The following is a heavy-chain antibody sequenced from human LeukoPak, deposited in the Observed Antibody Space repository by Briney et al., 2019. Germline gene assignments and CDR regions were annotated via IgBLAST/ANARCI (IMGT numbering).Heavy chain of an antibody. J-gene: IGHJ4*02. D-gene: IGHD3-22*01. CDR3: ARGGRYYDSSGYSDY. CDR2: IDSEGDIP. Sequence: GGSLRLSCAASGFTLSTHWMYWVRQAPGKGLVWVSRIDSEGDIPSDAESVKGRFTISRDNAKNTLYLQMNSLRAEDTAVYYCARGGRYYDSSGYSDYWGQGTLVTVSS. CDR1: GFTLSTHW. V-gene: IGHV3-74*01.